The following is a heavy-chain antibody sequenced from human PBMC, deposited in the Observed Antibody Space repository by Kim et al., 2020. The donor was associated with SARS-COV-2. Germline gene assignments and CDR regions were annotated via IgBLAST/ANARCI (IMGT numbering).Heavy chain of an antibody. Sequence: GESLKISCKGSGYSFTSYWIGWVRQMPGKGLEWMGIIYPSDSDTRYSPSFQGQVTISADKSISTAYLQWSSLKASDTAMYYCARHRTVWGSYRPGGMDVWGQGTTVTVSS. CDR2: IYPSDSDT. CDR3: ARHRTVWGSYRPGGMDV. CDR1: GYSFTSYW. V-gene: IGHV5-51*01. D-gene: IGHD3-16*02. J-gene: IGHJ6*02.